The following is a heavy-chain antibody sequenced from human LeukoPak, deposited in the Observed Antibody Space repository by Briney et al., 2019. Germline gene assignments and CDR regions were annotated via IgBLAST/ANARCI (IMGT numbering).Heavy chain of an antibody. Sequence: PSETLSLTCTVSGGSISSSSYYWGWIRQPPGKGLEWIGSIYYSGSTYYNPSLKSRVTISVDTSKNQFSLKLSSVTAADTAVYYCARVVGTTRRNWFDPWGQGTLVTVSS. CDR3: ARVVGTTRRNWFDP. D-gene: IGHD6-19*01. J-gene: IGHJ5*02. CDR1: GGSISSSSYY. CDR2: IYYSGST. V-gene: IGHV4-39*07.